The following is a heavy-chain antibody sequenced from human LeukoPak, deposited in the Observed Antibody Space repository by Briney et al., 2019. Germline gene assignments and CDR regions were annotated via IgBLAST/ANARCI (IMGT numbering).Heavy chain of an antibody. CDR2: IRSKAYGGTT. V-gene: IGHV3-49*04. CDR1: GFTFGDYA. J-gene: IGHJ4*02. CDR3: TRDGVGATEYYFDY. D-gene: IGHD1-26*01. Sequence: SLRLSCTASGFTFGDYAMSWVRQAPGKGLEWVGFIRSKAYGGTTEYAASVKGRFTISRDDSKSIAYLQMNSLKTEDTAVYYCTRDGVGATEYYFDYWGQGTLVTVSS.